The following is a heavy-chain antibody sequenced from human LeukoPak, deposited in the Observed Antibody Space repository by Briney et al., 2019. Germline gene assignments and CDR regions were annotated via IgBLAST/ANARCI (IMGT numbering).Heavy chain of an antibody. CDR1: GFTFSSYA. J-gene: IGHJ4*02. Sequence: GGSLRLSCAASGFTFSSYAMHWVLQAPGKGLEWVAVISYDGSNKYYADSVKGRFTISRDNSKNTLYLQMNSLRAEDTAVYYCARAKAGATRYFDYWGQGTLVTVSS. D-gene: IGHD1-26*01. V-gene: IGHV3-30-3*01. CDR2: ISYDGSNK. CDR3: ARAKAGATRYFDY.